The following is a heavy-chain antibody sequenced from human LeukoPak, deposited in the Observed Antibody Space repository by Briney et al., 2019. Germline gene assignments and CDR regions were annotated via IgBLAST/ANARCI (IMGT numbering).Heavy chain of an antibody. CDR2: ISGSGGST. Sequence: GGSLRLSCAASGFTFSSYAMSWVRQAPGKGLEWVSAISGSGGSTYYADSVKGRFTISRDNSKNTLYLQMNSLRAEDTAVYYCVKDWLEYYDLPYYFDYWGQGTLVTVSS. J-gene: IGHJ4*02. CDR3: VKDWLEYYDLPYYFDY. V-gene: IGHV3-23*01. CDR1: GFTFSSYA. D-gene: IGHD3-3*01.